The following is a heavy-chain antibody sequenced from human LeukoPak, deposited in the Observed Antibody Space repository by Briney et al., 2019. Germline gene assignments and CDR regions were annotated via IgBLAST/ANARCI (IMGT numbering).Heavy chain of an antibody. D-gene: IGHD5-12*01. CDR3: ARVRGYSGYEPIDY. CDR2: LCGSGGST. J-gene: IGHJ4*02. V-gene: IGHV3-23*01. Sequence: GGSLRLSCAASGFTFSSYAMSCVPHAPGKGRESVSALCGSGGSTYYADSAKGRVTISRDNCTSTLYLRIKSLRAEGTDVYYCARVRGYSGYEPIDYWGQGTLVTVSS. CDR1: GFTFSSYA.